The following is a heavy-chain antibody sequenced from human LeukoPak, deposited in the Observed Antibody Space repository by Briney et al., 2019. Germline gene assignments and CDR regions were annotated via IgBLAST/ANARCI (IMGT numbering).Heavy chain of an antibody. J-gene: IGHJ4*02. V-gene: IGHV4-34*01. D-gene: IGHD3-3*01. CDR2: VNYGEST. Sequence: SETLSLTCAVFGGSFSGYHWSWIRQPPGKGLEWIGGVNYGESTNYNPSLKSRVTISVDKSKNQFSLKLSSVTAADTAVYYCARGLENYDFWSGFDYWGQGTLVTVSS. CDR1: GGSFSGYH. CDR3: ARGLENYDFWSGFDY.